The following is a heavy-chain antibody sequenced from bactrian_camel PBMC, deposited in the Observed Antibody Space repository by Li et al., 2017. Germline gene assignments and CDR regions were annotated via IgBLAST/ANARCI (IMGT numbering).Heavy chain of an antibody. V-gene: IGHV3S40*01. CDR2: INYGGTST. D-gene: IGHD1*01. CDR1: GDSYSDYS. CDR3: AAALNYGCRTSAVISRAAAEYQY. Sequence: VQLVESGGGSVQAGGSLRLSCAIFGDSYSDYSMSWYRQAPGKEREGVAAINYGGTSTYYADSVKGRFAISQDNAKNTVYLQMNSLKPEDTAMYYCAAALNYGCRTSAVISRAAAEYQYWGQGTQVTVSS. J-gene: IGHJ4*01.